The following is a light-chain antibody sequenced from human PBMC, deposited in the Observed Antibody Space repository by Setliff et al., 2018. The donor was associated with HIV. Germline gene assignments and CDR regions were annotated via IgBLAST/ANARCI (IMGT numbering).Light chain of an antibody. CDR2: DVS. J-gene: IGLJ1*01. CDR1: SSDIGRYNF. CDR3: SSYAGDNYLI. Sequence: QSVLAQPPSASGSPGQSVTISCTGSSSDIGRYNFVSWYQQHPAKAPRLIIFDVSARPSGVPDRFSGSKSDNTASLTVSGLQIDDEADYFGSSYAGDNYLIFGSGTRSPS. V-gene: IGLV2-8*01.